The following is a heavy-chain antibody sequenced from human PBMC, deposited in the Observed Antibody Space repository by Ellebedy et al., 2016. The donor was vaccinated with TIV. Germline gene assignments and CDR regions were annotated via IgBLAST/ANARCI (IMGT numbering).Heavy chain of an antibody. CDR1: GFTFNSYA. D-gene: IGHD1-26*01. J-gene: IGHJ5*02. V-gene: IGHV3-7*03. CDR3: AKDRVGATP. Sequence: GESLKISCAASGFTFNSYAMSWVRQAPGKGLEWVATISQDGSEKYVVDSVKGRFAISRDNAKNSLYLQMGGLRAEDTAVYYCAKDRVGATPWGQGTLVTVSS. CDR2: ISQDGSEK.